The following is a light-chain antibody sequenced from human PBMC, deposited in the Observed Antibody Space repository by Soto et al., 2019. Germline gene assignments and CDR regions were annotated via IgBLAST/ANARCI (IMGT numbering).Light chain of an antibody. J-gene: IGKJ4*01. CDR2: GAS. CDR3: QQYGNSLT. Sequence: EIVLTQSPGTLSLSPGERVTLSCRASQSVYNNYLAWYQQRPGQAPRSLIYGASSRATGIPDRFSGSGCGTDFTLSISGLEPEDSAVYYCQQYGNSLTFGGGTKVEIK. CDR1: QSVYNNY. V-gene: IGKV3-20*01.